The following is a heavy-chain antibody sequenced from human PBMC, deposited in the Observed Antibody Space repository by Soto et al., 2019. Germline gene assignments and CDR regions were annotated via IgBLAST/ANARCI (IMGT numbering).Heavy chain of an antibody. D-gene: IGHD4-17*01. CDR3: AMTVIAPSPYLDH. J-gene: IGHJ4*02. V-gene: IGHV4-4*07. CDR1: GDSISRKY. Sequence: QVQLQESGPGLVKPSATLSLTCSVSGDSISRKYWSWLRQPAGGGLEWIGRIYTTGATNYNSSLKSRASMSVDTSKNQFSLRLTSVTAADTAVYFCAMTVIAPSPYLDHWGQGLLVTVSS. CDR2: IYTTGAT.